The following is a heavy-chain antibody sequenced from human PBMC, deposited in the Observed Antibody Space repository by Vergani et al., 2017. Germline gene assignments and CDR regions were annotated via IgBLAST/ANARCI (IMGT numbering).Heavy chain of an antibody. V-gene: IGHV3-30*18. CDR3: AKRNVLAYNWFDP. J-gene: IGHJ5*02. Sequence: QVQLVESGGGVVQPGRSLRLSCAASGFTFSSYGMHWVRQAPGKGLEWVAVISYDGSNKYYADSVKGRFTISRDNSKNTLYLQMNSLRAEDTAVYYCAKRNVLAYNWFDPWGQGTLVTVSS. CDR2: ISYDGSNK. CDR1: GFTFSSYG. D-gene: IGHD2-8*01.